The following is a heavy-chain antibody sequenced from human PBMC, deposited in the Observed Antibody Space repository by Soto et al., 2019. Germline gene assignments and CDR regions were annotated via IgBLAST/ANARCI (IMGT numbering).Heavy chain of an antibody. CDR3: AKDTAAAPLGGYYYYGMDV. V-gene: IGHV3-30*18. Sequence: PVGSLRLSCAASGFTFSSYGMHWVRQAPGKGLEWVAVISYDGSNKYYADSVKGRFTISRDNSKNTLYLQMNSLRAEDTAVYYCAKDTAAAPLGGYYYYGMDVWGQGTTVTVSS. D-gene: IGHD6-13*01. J-gene: IGHJ6*02. CDR1: GFTFSSYG. CDR2: ISYDGSNK.